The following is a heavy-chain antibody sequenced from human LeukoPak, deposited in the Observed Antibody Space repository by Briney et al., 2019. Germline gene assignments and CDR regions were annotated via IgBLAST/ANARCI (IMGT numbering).Heavy chain of an antibody. D-gene: IGHD3-10*01. CDR3: ARVTYYGSGSYYNDYYYYMDV. CDR1: GGSISNYY. V-gene: IGHV4-59*12. Sequence: PSETLSLTCTVSGGSISNYYWSWIRQPPGKGLEWIGYIYYSGSTYYNPSLKSRVTISVDTSKNQFSLKLSSVTAADTAVYYCARVTYYGSGSYYNDYYYYMDVWGKGTTVTVSS. CDR2: IYYSGST. J-gene: IGHJ6*03.